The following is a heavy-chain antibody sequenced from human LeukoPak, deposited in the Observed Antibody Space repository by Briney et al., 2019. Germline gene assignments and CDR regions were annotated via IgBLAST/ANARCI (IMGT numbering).Heavy chain of an antibody. D-gene: IGHD3-22*01. CDR3: VRPYYYDTSGYYLYS. CDR2: ISYDGSSI. CDR1: GFAFISFA. Sequence: PGGSLRLSCATSGFAFISFAMHWVRQAPGKGLEWVAVISYDGSSIYYADSVKGRFTISRDNSRNTLYLQMHSLSAEDTALYFCVRPYYYDTSGYYLYSWGQGTLVTVSS. V-gene: IGHV3-30-3*01. J-gene: IGHJ4*02.